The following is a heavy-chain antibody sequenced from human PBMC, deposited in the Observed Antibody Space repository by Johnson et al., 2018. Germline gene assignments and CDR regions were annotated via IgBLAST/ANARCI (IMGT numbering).Heavy chain of an antibody. V-gene: IGHV3-43*01. J-gene: IGHJ4*02. D-gene: IGHD5-12*01. Sequence: VQLVQSGGTVAQPGGSLRLSCAASGFIFEEYTMHWVRQVPGKGLEWVSLISWNGDITYYADSLKGRFTISRDNRKNSRYLQMHSLRVEDSALYYCAKDGPGYGDDLRFDSWGQGTLGTVSS. CDR3: AKDGPGYGDDLRFDS. CDR1: GFIFEEYT. CDR2: ISWNGDIT.